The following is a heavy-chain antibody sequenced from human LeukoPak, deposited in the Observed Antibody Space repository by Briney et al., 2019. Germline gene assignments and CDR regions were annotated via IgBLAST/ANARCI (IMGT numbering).Heavy chain of an antibody. CDR1: GFTFSSYA. V-gene: IGHV3-23*01. CDR3: AKEHSDWYGNWFDP. Sequence: GGSLRLSCAASGFTFSSYAMSGVRQAPGKGLEWVSAISGSGGSTYYADSVKGRFTISRDNSRNTLYLQMNSLRAEDTAVYYCAKEHSDWYGNWFDPWGQGTLVTVSS. J-gene: IGHJ5*02. D-gene: IGHD6-19*01. CDR2: ISGSGGST.